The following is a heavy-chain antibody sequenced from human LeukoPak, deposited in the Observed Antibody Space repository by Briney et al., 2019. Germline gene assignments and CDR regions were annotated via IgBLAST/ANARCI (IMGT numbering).Heavy chain of an antibody. CDR2: ISAYNGNT. V-gene: IGHV1-18*01. J-gene: IGHJ3*02. D-gene: IGHD3-9*01. Sequence: ASVKVSCKASGYTFTSYGISWVRQAPGQGLEWMGWISAYNGNTNYAQKLQDRVTMTTDTSTSTAYMELRSLRSDDTAVYYCARDRAPYLTGYLGSSDAFDIWGQGTMVTVSS. CDR1: GYTFTSYG. CDR3: ARDRAPYLTGYLGSSDAFDI.